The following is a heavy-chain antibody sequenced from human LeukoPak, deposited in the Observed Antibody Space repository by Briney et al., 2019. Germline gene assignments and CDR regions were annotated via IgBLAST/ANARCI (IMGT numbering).Heavy chain of an antibody. V-gene: IGHV3-73*01. CDR2: IRSQTNNHAT. Sequence: GGSLRLSCAASGFIFSDSAMHWVRQASGKGPEWIGLIRSQTNNHATIYAASVKGRFTISRDNSKHTLYLQMGSLRTEDMAVYYCARAATVTAESAFGYWGQGTLVTVSS. CDR3: ARAATVTAESAFGY. D-gene: IGHD4-17*01. J-gene: IGHJ4*02. CDR1: GFIFSDSA.